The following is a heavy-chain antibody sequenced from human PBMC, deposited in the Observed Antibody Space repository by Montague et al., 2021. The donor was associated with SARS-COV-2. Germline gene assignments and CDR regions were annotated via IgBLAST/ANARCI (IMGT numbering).Heavy chain of an antibody. J-gene: IGHJ3*02. CDR2: IYYSGTT. V-gene: IGHV4-39*01. D-gene: IGHD3-10*01. CDR3: ARPLVRGVPKAFDI. CDR1: GGSITRNYY. Sequence: SETLSPTSTVSGGSITRNYYWGWIRQPPGKGLEWVGNIYYSGTTFINPSLESRVTISVDASKNQFSLNFTSVTAADTAVYHCARPLVRGVPKAFDIWGQGALVIVSS.